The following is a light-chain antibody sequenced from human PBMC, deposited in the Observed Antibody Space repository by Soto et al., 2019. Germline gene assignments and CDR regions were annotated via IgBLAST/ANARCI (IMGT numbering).Light chain of an antibody. CDR1: QSVSSY. J-gene: IGKJ4*01. CDR3: KQRKNWPPLT. Sequence: EIVLTQSPATLSLSPGERATLSCRASQSVSSYLAWYQQKPGQAPRLLIYEASNRATGIPARFSGSGSGTDFTLTISSLEPEDFAVYYCKQRKNWPPLTFGGGTKVEIK. V-gene: IGKV3-11*01. CDR2: EAS.